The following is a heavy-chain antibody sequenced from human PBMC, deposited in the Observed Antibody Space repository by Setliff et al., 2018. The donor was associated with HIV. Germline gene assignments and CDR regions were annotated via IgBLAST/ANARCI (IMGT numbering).Heavy chain of an antibody. CDR2: LGKSNSRM. Sequence: GGSLRLSCTASGFTFRDYSMNWVRQAPGKGLEWVSYLGKSNSRMTYAGSVKGRFTISGDNAKNTLYLQMNSLTSEDTAVYYCARDPLGVGPAFDFWGQGTLVTVSS. D-gene: IGHD2-15*01. J-gene: IGHJ4*02. CDR1: GFTFRDYS. CDR3: ARDPLGVGPAFDF. V-gene: IGHV3-48*01.